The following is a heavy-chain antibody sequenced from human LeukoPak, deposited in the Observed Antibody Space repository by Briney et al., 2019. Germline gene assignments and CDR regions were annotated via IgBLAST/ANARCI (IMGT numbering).Heavy chain of an antibody. Sequence: SETLSLTCAVYGGSFSGYYWSWIRQPPGKGLQWIGEINHSGSTNYNPSLKSRVTISIDTFKNQFSLKLSSVTAADTAVYYCARGVGGYYDSSGYYRLDYWGQGTLVTVSS. J-gene: IGHJ4*02. D-gene: IGHD3-22*01. CDR3: ARGVGGYYDSSGYYRLDY. CDR1: GGSFSGYY. V-gene: IGHV4-34*01. CDR2: INHSGST.